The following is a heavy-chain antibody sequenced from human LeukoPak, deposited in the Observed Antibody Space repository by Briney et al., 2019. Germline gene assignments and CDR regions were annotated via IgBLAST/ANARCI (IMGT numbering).Heavy chain of an antibody. Sequence: ASVKVSCKASGYTFTSYDINWVRQATGQGLEWMGWMNPNSGNTGYAQKFQGRVTITRNTSISTAYMELSRLRSDDTAVYYCAKEGRHPHGGTGYYFDYWGQGTLVTVSS. CDR2: MNPNSGNT. J-gene: IGHJ4*02. CDR3: AKEGRHPHGGTGYYFDY. CDR1: GYTFTSYD. D-gene: IGHD4-23*01. V-gene: IGHV1-8*03.